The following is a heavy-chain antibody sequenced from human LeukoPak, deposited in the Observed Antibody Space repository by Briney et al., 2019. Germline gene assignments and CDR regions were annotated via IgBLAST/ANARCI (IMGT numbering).Heavy chain of an antibody. CDR2: IHYSGRT. V-gene: IGHV4-59*01. D-gene: IGHD1-1*01. CDR1: GGSISSYY. Sequence: TSETLSLTCSVSGGSISSYYWNWIGQPPGKGLEWIGYIHYSGRTNYSPSLKSRVTISVDMSKNQFSLKLISVTAADTAVYYCARGGFLDPFDPWGQGTLVTVSS. CDR3: ARGGFLDPFDP. J-gene: IGHJ5*02.